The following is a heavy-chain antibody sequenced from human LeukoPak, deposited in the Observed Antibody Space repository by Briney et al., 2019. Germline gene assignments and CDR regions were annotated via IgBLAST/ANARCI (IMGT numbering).Heavy chain of an antibody. V-gene: IGHV4-59*01. CDR2: IYYSGST. Sequence: KASETLSLTCTVSGGPISNYYWSWIRQPPGKELEWIGYIYYSGSTKYNPSLKSRVTISVDTSKNQFSLKLSSVTAADTAVYYCARVVRYGSGSWVAYYYYYMDVWGKGTTVTVSS. CDR3: ARVVRYGSGSWVAYYYYYMDV. J-gene: IGHJ6*03. D-gene: IGHD3-10*01. CDR1: GGPISNYY.